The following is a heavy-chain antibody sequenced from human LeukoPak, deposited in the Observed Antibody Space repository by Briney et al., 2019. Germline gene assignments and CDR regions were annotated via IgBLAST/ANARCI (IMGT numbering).Heavy chain of an antibody. CDR1: GYSFTSYW. V-gene: IGHV5-51*01. CDR2: IYRGDSDT. CDR3: ARLRVGGTVDAFDI. D-gene: IGHD1-14*01. Sequence: GSSRKICAKGSGYSFTSYWIGWGPPMRGEGLGGVVIIYRGDSDTRDSPYCQGQVTNSADKSISTAYLQWSSLKASDAAMYYYARLRVGGTVDAFDIWGLGTMVTVSS. J-gene: IGHJ3*02.